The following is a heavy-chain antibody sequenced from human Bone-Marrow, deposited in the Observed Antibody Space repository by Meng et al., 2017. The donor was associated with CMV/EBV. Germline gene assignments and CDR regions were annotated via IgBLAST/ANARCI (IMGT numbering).Heavy chain of an antibody. J-gene: IGHJ4*02. CDR2: ISSSSSYI. D-gene: IGHD2-2*01. Sequence: ESLKISCAASGFTFSSYSMNWVRQAPGKGLEWVSSISSSSSYIYYADSVKGRFTISRDNAKNSLYLQMNSLRAEDTAVYYCARVGYFSSTSCSSHFDYWGQGTLVTVSS. V-gene: IGHV3-21*01. CDR1: GFTFSSYS. CDR3: ARVGYFSSTSCSSHFDY.